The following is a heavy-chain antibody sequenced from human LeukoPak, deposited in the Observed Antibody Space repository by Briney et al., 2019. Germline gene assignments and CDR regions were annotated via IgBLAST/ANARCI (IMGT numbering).Heavy chain of an antibody. CDR2: IIPTLGIA. CDR3: PVGGANIAVAGSY. V-gene: IGHV1-69*04. D-gene: IGHD6-19*01. J-gene: IGHJ4*02. Sequence: SVKVSCKASGGTFSSYAISWVRQAPGQGLDCMGRIIPTLGIANYAQKFQVRVTMTKNTSISTAYMELSRLTSEDTPVSSCPVGGANIAVAGSYWGQGTLVPVSS. CDR1: GGTFSSYA.